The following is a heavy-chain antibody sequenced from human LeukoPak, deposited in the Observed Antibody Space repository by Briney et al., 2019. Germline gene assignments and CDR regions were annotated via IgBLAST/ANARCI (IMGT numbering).Heavy chain of an antibody. D-gene: IGHD3-10*01. CDR3: ARSGPMSAFDI. J-gene: IGHJ3*02. CDR1: GFTFSSYE. CDR2: ISSSGSTI. Sequence: GGSLRLSCAASGFTFSSYEMNWVRQAPGKGLEWVSYISSSGSTIYYADSVKGRFTISRDNAKNSLYLQMNSLRAEDTAVYHCARSGPMSAFDIWGQGTMVTVSS. V-gene: IGHV3-48*03.